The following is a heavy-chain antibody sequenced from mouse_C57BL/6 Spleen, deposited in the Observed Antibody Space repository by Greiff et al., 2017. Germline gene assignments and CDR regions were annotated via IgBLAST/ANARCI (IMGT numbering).Heavy chain of an antibody. CDR2: ISNGGGST. J-gene: IGHJ4*01. D-gene: IGHD2-1*01. CDR3: ARHVYFAMDY. CDR1: GFTFSDYY. Sequence: EVMLVESGGGLVQPGGSLKLSCAASGFTFSDYYMYWVRQTPEKRLEWVAYISNGGGSTYYPDTVKGRFTISRDNAKNTLYLQMSRLKSEDTAMYYCARHVYFAMDYWGQGTSVTVSS. V-gene: IGHV5-12*01.